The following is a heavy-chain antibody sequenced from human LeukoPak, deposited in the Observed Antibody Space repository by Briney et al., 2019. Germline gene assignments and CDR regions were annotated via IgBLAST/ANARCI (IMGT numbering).Heavy chain of an antibody. CDR2: ISNSRSYT. J-gene: IGHJ4*02. CDR1: GFTFSDYY. V-gene: IGHV3-11*03. D-gene: IGHD2-15*01. CDR3: ARSHSAYSLDY. Sequence: GGSLRLSCAASGFTFSDYYMSWIRQAPGKVLEWVSYISNSRSYTNYADSVKGRFTISRDNAKNSLYLQMNSLRAEDTAVYYCARSHSAYSLDYWGQGTLVTVSS.